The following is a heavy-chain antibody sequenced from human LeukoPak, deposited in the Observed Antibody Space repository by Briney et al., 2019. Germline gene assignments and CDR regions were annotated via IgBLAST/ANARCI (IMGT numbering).Heavy chain of an antibody. CDR3: ARGGSGYYGSGFDY. D-gene: IGHD3-10*01. CDR2: IKQDGSKK. CDR1: GFPFSSYW. Sequence: GGSLRLSCVASGFPFSSYWMTWVRQAPGKGLEWVANIKQDGSKKSYVDSVKGRFTISRDNSKNTLYLQMNSLRAEDTAVYYCARGGSGYYGSGFDYWGQGTLVTVSS. V-gene: IGHV3-7*03. J-gene: IGHJ4*02.